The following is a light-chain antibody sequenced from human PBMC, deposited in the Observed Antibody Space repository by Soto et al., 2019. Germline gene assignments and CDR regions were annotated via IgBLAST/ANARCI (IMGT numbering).Light chain of an antibody. J-gene: IGKJ4*01. CDR3: QQRSNWPLT. CDR1: QNINRY. CDR2: DAS. Sequence: ETVLTQSPATLSLSPGERATLSCRASQNINRYFAWYQQKPGQAPRLLIYDASSRATGVPARFSGSGSGTDCTLTISSLEPEDFAVYYCQQRSNWPLTFGGGTKVEIK. V-gene: IGKV3-11*01.